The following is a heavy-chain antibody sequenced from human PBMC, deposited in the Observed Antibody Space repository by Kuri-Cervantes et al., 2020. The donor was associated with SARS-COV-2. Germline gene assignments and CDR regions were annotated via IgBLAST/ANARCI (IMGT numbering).Heavy chain of an antibody. V-gene: IGHV1-18*01. CDR2: ISGYNDNT. Sequence: ASVKVSCKASGYAFTTYGITWVRQAPGRGLEWMGWISGYNDNTKYAQKLQGRVIMTTDTSTNTAYMELRSLRSDDTAVYYCARDPNVNAHATEGYWFEPWGQGTLVTVSS. CDR1: GYAFTTYG. J-gene: IGHJ5*02. CDR3: ARDPNVNAHATEGYWFEP. D-gene: IGHD2-2*01.